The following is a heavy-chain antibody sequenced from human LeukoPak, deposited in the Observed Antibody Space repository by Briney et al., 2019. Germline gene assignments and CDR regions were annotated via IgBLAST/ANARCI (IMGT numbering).Heavy chain of an antibody. CDR3: AKGRGYDFWSGPFDY. J-gene: IGHJ4*02. CDR1: GFTFSGYA. D-gene: IGHD3-3*01. Sequence: GGSLRLSCAASGFTFSGYAMSWVRQAPGKGLEWVSAISGSGGSTYYADSVKGWFTISRDISKNTLYLQMNSLRAEDTAVYYCAKGRGYDFWSGPFDYWGQGTLVTVSS. CDR2: ISGSGGST. V-gene: IGHV3-23*01.